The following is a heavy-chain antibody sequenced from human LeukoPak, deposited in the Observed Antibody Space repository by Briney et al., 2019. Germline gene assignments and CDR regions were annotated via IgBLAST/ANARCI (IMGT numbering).Heavy chain of an antibody. V-gene: IGHV1-2*02. Sequence: ASVKVSCKASGGTFSSYAISWVRQAPGQGLEWMGWINPNSGGTNYAQKFQGRVTMTRDTSISTAYMELSRLRSDDTAVYYCARGWDYYDSPWDYWGQGTLVTVSS. J-gene: IGHJ4*02. D-gene: IGHD3-22*01. CDR1: GGTFSSYA. CDR3: ARGWDYYDSPWDY. CDR2: INPNSGGT.